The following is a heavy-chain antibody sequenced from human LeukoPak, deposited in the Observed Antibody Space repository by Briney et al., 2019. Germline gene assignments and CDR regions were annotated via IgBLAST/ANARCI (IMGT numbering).Heavy chain of an antibody. CDR3: AKDPGKTVTHSSIYFDY. Sequence: PGGSLRPSCAPSGFTLSSYAMSWVRQAAGKGREWVSAISGSGGSTYYADSVKGRFTISRDNSKNTLYLQMNSLRAEDTAVYYCAKDPGKTVTHSSIYFDYWGQGTLVTVSS. J-gene: IGHJ4*02. D-gene: IGHD4-17*01. CDR2: ISGSGGST. V-gene: IGHV3-23*01. CDR1: GFTLSSYA.